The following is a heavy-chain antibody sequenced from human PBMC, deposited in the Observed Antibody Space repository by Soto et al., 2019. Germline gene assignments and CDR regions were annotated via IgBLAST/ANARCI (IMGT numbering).Heavy chain of an antibody. CDR2: IYYSGST. Sequence: SETLSLTCTVSGGSISSGGYYWSWIRQHPGKGLEWIGYIYYSGSTYYNPSLESRVTISVDTSKNQFSLKLSSVTAADTAVYYCARLGGHCSSSSCFGFYVMDVWGQGTTVTVSS. CDR1: GGSISSGGYY. D-gene: IGHD2-2*01. CDR3: ARLGGHCSSSSCFGFYVMDV. J-gene: IGHJ6*02. V-gene: IGHV4-31*03.